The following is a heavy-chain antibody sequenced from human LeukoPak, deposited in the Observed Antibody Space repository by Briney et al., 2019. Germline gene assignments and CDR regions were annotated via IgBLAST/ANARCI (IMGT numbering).Heavy chain of an antibody. Sequence: PSETLSLTCTVSGGSISSGSYYWSWIRQPAGKGLEWIGIIYTTGNTNYNRSLRSRSSISVDKSKNQLSLKLNSVTAADTAVYYCARDFDYYDDSGYQTYYFDYWGQGTLVTVSS. CDR2: IYTTGNT. CDR1: GGSISSGSYY. D-gene: IGHD3-22*01. CDR3: ARDFDYYDDSGYQTYYFDY. V-gene: IGHV4-61*02. J-gene: IGHJ4*02.